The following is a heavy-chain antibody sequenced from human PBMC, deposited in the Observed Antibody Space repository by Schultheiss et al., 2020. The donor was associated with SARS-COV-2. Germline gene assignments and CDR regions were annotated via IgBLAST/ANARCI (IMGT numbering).Heavy chain of an antibody. CDR1: GGSISRGGYY. V-gene: IGHV4-31*11. Sequence: SETLSLTCAVYGGSISRGGYYWSWIRQHPGKGLERIGYIYYSESTYYNLSLKSRVTISVDTSKNQFSLKLSSVTAADTAVYYCARDVYVWGKGGTVTV. CDR3: ARDVYV. J-gene: IGHJ6*03. CDR2: IYYSEST.